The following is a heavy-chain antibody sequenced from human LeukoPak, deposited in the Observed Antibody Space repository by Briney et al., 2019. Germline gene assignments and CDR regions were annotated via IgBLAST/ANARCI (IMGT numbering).Heavy chain of an antibody. Sequence: PSETLSLTCTVSGYSISSGYYWGWIRQPPGKGLEWIGSIYHSGSTYYNPSLKSRVTISVDTSKNQFSLKLSSVTAADTAVYYCARDDYGTHSVWGKGTTVTVSS. J-gene: IGHJ6*04. V-gene: IGHV4-38-2*02. CDR1: GYSISSGYY. CDR3: ARDDYGTHSV. CDR2: IYHSGST. D-gene: IGHD4-17*01.